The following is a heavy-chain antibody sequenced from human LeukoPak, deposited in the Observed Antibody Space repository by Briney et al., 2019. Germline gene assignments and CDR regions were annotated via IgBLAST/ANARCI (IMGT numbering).Heavy chain of an antibody. CDR3: ARAPSEIGGYYPEYFRH. J-gene: IGHJ1*01. D-gene: IGHD3-22*01. CDR2: IKSDGST. V-gene: IGHV3-74*01. Sequence: GGSLRLSCAASGFTFSSYWMHWVRQAPGKGLVWASRIKSDGSTNYADSVKGRFTISRDNAKNTVSLQMNSLRAEDTGVYYCARAPSEIGGYYPEYFRHWGQGTLVTVSS. CDR1: GFTFSSYW.